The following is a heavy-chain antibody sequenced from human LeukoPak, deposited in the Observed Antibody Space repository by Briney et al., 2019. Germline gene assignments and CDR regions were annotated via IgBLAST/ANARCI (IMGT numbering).Heavy chain of an antibody. Sequence: GGSLRLSCAASGFTFSNYAMTWVRQAPGKGLEWVSAITSRGGSTYYADSVKGRFTISRDNSKNTLYLQMNSLRAEDTAVYYCAKDERKWFHGKAFDIWGQGTMVTVSS. D-gene: IGHD3-22*01. CDR2: ITSRGGST. V-gene: IGHV3-23*01. CDR1: GFTFSNYA. J-gene: IGHJ3*02. CDR3: AKDERKWFHGKAFDI.